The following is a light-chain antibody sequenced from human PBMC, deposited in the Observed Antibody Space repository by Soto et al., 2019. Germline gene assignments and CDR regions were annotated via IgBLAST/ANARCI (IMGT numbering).Light chain of an antibody. V-gene: IGKV3-11*01. Sequence: EIVLTQSPATLSLSPGERATLSCRASQSVSTYLAWYQQKPGQAPRLLINGASNRATSIPVRFSGSGSGTDFTLTINSLETEDFAVYYCQQRTKWPTFGPGTKVDIK. CDR2: GAS. CDR1: QSVSTY. J-gene: IGKJ3*01. CDR3: QQRTKWPT.